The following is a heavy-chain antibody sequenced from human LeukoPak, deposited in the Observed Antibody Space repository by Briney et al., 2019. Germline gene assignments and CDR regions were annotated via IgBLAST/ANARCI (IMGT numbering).Heavy chain of an antibody. J-gene: IGHJ4*02. CDR2: TSYDGSNK. CDR3: ARGSSSSLTYFDY. V-gene: IGHV3-30-3*01. CDR1: GFTFSSYA. Sequence: PGGSLRLSCAASGFTFSSYAIHWVRQAPGKGLEWVAVTSYDGSNKYYADSVKGRFTISRDNAKNSLYLQMNSLRAEDTAVYYCARGSSSSLTYFDYWGQGTLVTVSS. D-gene: IGHD6-6*01.